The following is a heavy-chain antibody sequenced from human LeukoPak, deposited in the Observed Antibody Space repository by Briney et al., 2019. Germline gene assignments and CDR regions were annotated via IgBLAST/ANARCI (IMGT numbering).Heavy chain of an antibody. CDR2: ISSNGGST. J-gene: IGHJ4*02. D-gene: IGHD3-10*01. CDR1: GFTFSSYA. CDR3: ARALLWFGEPFDY. V-gene: IGHV3-64*01. Sequence: GGSLRLSCAASGFTFSSYAMHWVRQAPGKGLEYVSAISSNGGSTYYANSVEGRFTISRDNSKNTLYLQMGSLRAEDMAVYYCARALLWFGEPFDYWGQGTLVTVSS.